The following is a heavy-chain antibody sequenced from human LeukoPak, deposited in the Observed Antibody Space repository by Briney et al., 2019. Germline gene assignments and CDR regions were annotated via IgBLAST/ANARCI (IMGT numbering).Heavy chain of an antibody. CDR2: ISPTGGT. V-gene: IGHV4-4*09. CDR1: GGSISSYY. CDR3: ARRSETRWYYSD. Sequence: SETLSLTCSVSGGSISSYYWSWIRQPPGKGLEWIGYISPTGGTNYNPSLTSRATVSVDTSKNLFSLELDPVTAADTAVYFCARRSETRWYYSDWGQGTLVTVSS. J-gene: IGHJ4*02. D-gene: IGHD3-10*01.